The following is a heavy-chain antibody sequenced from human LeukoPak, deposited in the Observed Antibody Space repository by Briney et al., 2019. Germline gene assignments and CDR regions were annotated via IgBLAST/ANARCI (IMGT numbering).Heavy chain of an antibody. CDR3: AKDKDFWSGYSRGLPYYYGMDV. CDR2: ISYDGNNK. D-gene: IGHD3-3*01. Sequence: PGGSLRLSCAASGFTFGRYGMHWVRQAPGKGLEWVAVISYDGNNKYYADSVKGRFTISRDNAKDTLYLQMNSLKTEDTAVYYCAKDKDFWSGYSRGLPYYYGMDVWGQGTTVTVS. V-gene: IGHV3-30*18. J-gene: IGHJ6*02. CDR1: GFTFGRYG.